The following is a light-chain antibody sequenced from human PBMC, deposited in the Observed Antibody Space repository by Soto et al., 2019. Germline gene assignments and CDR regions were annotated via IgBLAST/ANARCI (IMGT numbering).Light chain of an antibody. Sequence: EIVMTQYPATLSVSPGDRVTLSCRASQSVANNLAWYQQRPGQGPRLLIYGVSARAAGIPARFSGSGSGTEFTLTISSLQSEDFALYYCQQYNNRPPWTFGQGTKVEIK. CDR1: QSVANN. CDR3: QQYNNRPPWT. CDR2: GVS. J-gene: IGKJ1*01. V-gene: IGKV3-15*01.